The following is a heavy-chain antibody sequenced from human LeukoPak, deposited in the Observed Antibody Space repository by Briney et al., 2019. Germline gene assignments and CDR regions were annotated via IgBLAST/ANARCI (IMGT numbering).Heavy chain of an antibody. CDR2: ISANDGNT. J-gene: IGHJ4*02. V-gene: IGHV1-18*01. Sequence: VASVKVSCKASGYTFTSYGISWVRQAPGQGLEWMGWISANDGNTDYPQKPQGRVTMTTDTSTSTAYMELRSLRSDDTAVYYCARESHVTREDYWGQGTLVTVSS. CDR3: ARESHVTREDY. D-gene: IGHD3-10*01. CDR1: GYTFTSYG.